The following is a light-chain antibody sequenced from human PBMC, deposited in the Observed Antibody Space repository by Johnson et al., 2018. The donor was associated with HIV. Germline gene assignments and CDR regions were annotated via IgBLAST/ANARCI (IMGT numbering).Light chain of an antibody. CDR3: GTWDSSLSAGFYV. V-gene: IGLV1-51*02. CDR1: SSNIGNNY. J-gene: IGLJ1*01. Sequence: QSVLKQPPSVSAAPGQKVTISCSGSSSNIGNNYVSWYQQLPGTAPKLLIYENNKRPSGIPDRFSGSKSGTSATLGITGLQTGDEADYYCGTWDSSLSAGFYVFGTGTKVTVL. CDR2: ENN.